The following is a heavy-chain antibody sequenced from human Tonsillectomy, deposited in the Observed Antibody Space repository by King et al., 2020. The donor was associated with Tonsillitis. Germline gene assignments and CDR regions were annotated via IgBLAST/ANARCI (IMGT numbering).Heavy chain of an antibody. CDR1: GFTFSSYW. CDR3: ARESPYYDSSGYYSHGGAFDI. CDR2: IKQDGSEK. V-gene: IGHV3-7*01. Sequence: VQLVESGGGLVQPGGSLRLSCAASGFTFSSYWMSWVRQAPGKGLEWVANIKQDGSEKYYVDSVKGRFTISRENAKNSLYLQMNSLRAEDTAVYYCARESPYYDSSGYYSHGGAFDIWGQGTMVTVSS. D-gene: IGHD3-22*01. J-gene: IGHJ3*02.